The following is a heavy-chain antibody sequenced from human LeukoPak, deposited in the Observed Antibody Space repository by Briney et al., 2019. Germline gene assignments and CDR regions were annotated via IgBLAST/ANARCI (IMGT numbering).Heavy chain of an antibody. J-gene: IGHJ3*02. CDR3: ARDPPRYSSSWYGGDAFDI. V-gene: IGHV1-2*02. CDR1: GYTFTGYH. Sequence: ASVKVSCKASGYTFTGYHVHWVRQAPGQGLEWMGWINPNSGGTNYAQKFQGRVTMTRDTSISTAYMELSRLRSDDTAVYYCARDPPRYSSSWYGGDAFDIWGQGTMVTVSS. D-gene: IGHD6-13*01. CDR2: INPNSGGT.